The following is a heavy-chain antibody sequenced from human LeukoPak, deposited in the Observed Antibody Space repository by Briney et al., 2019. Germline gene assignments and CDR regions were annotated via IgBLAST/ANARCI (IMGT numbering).Heavy chain of an antibody. CDR3: ARGETSSPVWFDP. D-gene: IGHD6-13*01. CDR1: GFTFSSYA. CDR2: ISYDGSNK. Sequence: PGGSLRLSCAASGFTFSSYAMHWVRQAPGKGLEWVAVISYDGSNKYYADSVKGRFTISRDNSKNTLYLQMNSLRAEDTAVYYCARGETSSPVWFDPWGQGTLVTVSS. J-gene: IGHJ5*02. V-gene: IGHV3-30*04.